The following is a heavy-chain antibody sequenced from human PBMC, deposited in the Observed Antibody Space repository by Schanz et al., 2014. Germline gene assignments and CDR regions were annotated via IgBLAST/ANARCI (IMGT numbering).Heavy chain of an antibody. Sequence: QVRLVQSGAEVKKPGSSVKVSCKSSGATFNSYAFGWVRQAPGQGFEWVGSIIPPLRQTRYAQKFEERVIITAEQTTTTVYMDLASLTSDDTAVYFCARIIDGDYLYWGQGTLVTVSS. CDR1: GATFNSYA. CDR3: ARIIDGDYLY. V-gene: IGHV1-69*04. D-gene: IGHD4-17*01. CDR2: IIPPLRQT. J-gene: IGHJ4*02.